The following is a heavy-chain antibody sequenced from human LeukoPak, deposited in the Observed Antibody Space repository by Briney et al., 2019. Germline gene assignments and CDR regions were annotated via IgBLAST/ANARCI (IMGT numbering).Heavy chain of an antibody. CDR3: ARDRAIVVVPAASDYYYYMDV. J-gene: IGHJ6*03. D-gene: IGHD2-2*01. CDR2: ISAYNGNT. Sequence: GASVKVSCKASGYTFTSYGISWVRQAPGQGLEWMGWISAYNGNTNYAQKLQGRVTMTTDTSTSTAYMELRSLRSDDTAVYYCARDRAIVVVPAASDYYYYMDVWGKGTTVTVSS. V-gene: IGHV1-18*01. CDR1: GYTFTSYG.